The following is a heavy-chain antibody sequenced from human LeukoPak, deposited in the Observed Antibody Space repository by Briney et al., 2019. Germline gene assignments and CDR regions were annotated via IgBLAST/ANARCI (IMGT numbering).Heavy chain of an antibody. Sequence: ASVQVSCKASGGTFSSYAISWVRQAPGQGLEWMGGIIPIFGTANYAQKFQGRVTITADESTSTAYMELSSLRSEDTAVYYCARDSRYYYDSSGYYYFYYWGQGTLVTVSS. CDR2: IIPIFGTA. CDR1: GGTFSSYA. J-gene: IGHJ4*02. CDR3: ARDSRYYYDSSGYYYFYY. D-gene: IGHD3-22*01. V-gene: IGHV1-69*01.